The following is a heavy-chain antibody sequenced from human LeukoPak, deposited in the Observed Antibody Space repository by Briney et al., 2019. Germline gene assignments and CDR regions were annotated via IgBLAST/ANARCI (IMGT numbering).Heavy chain of an antibody. CDR3: ARGIVVVPAASNWFDP. CDR1: GYTFTGYY. D-gene: IGHD2-2*01. V-gene: IGHV1-8*02. Sequence: ASVKVSCKASGYTFTGYYMHWVRQAPGQGLEWMGWINPNSGNTGYAQKFQGRVTMTRNTSISTAYMELSSLRSEDTAVYYCARGIVVVPAASNWFDPWGQGTLVTVSS. J-gene: IGHJ5*02. CDR2: INPNSGNT.